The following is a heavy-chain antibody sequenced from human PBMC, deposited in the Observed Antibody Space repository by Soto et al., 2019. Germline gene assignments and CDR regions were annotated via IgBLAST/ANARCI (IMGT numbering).Heavy chain of an antibody. Sequence: GSGPTLVNPTETLTLTCTVSGFSLSHIRVGVGWIRQPPGKALEWLAHVFSNDAESYSPSLKGRLTISRDTFRSQVVLTMTNVDPVDTATYFCARIERYSTYEYFDFWGQGTLVTVSS. CDR3: ARIERYSTYEYFDF. J-gene: IGHJ4*02. D-gene: IGHD5-12*01. CDR2: VFSNDAE. V-gene: IGHV2-26*01. CDR1: GFSLSHIRVG.